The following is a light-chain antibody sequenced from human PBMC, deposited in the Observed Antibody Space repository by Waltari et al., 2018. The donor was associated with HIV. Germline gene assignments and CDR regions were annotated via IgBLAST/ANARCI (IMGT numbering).Light chain of an antibody. CDR3: QQRSNWPHT. V-gene: IGKV3-11*01. Sequence: ELVLTQSPATLSLSPGERATLPGRARQSVSSYLAWYQQKPGQAPRLLVYDAFNRATVIPARFSGSGSGTDFTLTISSLEPEDFAVYYCQQRSNWPHTFGQGTKLEIK. J-gene: IGKJ2*01. CDR2: DAF. CDR1: QSVSSY.